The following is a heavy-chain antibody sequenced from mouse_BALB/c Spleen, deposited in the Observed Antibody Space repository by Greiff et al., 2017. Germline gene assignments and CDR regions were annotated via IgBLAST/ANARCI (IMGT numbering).Heavy chain of an antibody. CDR3: ARGVYGKGGMDY. J-gene: IGHJ4*01. D-gene: IGHD2-1*01. CDR1: GFTFSSYA. Sequence: EVKVVESGGGLVKPGGSLKLSCAASGFTFSSYAMSWVRQTPEKRLEWVATISSGGSYTYYPDSVKGRFTISRDNAKNTLYLQMSSLRSEDTAMYYCARGVYGKGGMDYWGQGTSVTVSS. V-gene: IGHV5-9-3*01. CDR2: ISSGGSYT.